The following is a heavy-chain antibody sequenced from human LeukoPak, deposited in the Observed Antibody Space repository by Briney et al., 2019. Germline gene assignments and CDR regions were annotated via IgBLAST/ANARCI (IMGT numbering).Heavy chain of an antibody. D-gene: IGHD2-8*01. CDR3: ARVGGDDSYCTNGVCYTPRYYFDY. CDR2: INHSGST. CDR1: GGSFSGYY. V-gene: IGHV4-34*01. Sequence: PSETLSLTCAVYGGSFSGYYWSWISQPPGKGLDWIGEINHSGSTNYNPSLKSRVTISVDTSKDQFSLKLSSVPAADTAVYYCARVGGDDSYCTNGVCYTPRYYFDYWGQGTLVTVSS. J-gene: IGHJ4*02.